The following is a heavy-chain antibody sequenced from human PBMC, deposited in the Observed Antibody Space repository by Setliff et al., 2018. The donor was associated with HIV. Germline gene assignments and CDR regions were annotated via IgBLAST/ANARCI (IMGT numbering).Heavy chain of an antibody. CDR1: GGSIRTGNYY. D-gene: IGHD6-19*01. Sequence: SETLSLTCTVSGGSIRTGNYYWNWIRQPAGKGLEWIGHIHTTGSITYNPSLRSRVTISLDTSKNQVSLSLASVTAADTAVYYCARDGGGSGWSLGEFDFWGQGTLVT. V-gene: IGHV4-61*09. CDR2: IHTTGSI. J-gene: IGHJ4*02. CDR3: ARDGGGSGWSLGEFDF.